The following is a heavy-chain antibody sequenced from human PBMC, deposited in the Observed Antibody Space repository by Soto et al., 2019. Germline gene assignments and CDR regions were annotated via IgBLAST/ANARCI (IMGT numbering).Heavy chain of an antibody. CDR3: IRDFREPDF. V-gene: IGHV3-74*01. Sequence: EVHLVESGGGLVQPGGSLILSCAASGFTFNNYWMHWVRQAPEKGLEWVSRIDPHGTITNYADSVKGRFTISRDNAKSTVYLQMSSLRAEDTAVYYCIRDFREPDFWGQGTRVTAS. D-gene: IGHD1-26*01. CDR1: GFTFNNYW. J-gene: IGHJ4*02. CDR2: IDPHGTIT.